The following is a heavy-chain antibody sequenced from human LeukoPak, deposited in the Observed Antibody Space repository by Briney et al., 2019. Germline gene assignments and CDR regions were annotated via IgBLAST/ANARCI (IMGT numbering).Heavy chain of an antibody. V-gene: IGHV4-34*01. Sequence: SETLSLTCTVSGGSISSYYWSWIRQPPGKGLEWIGEINHSGSTNYNPSLKSRVTISVDTSKNQFSLKLSSVTAADTAVYYCARMRRITMIVVVIYSNAFDIWGQGTMVTVSS. D-gene: IGHD3-22*01. J-gene: IGHJ3*02. CDR2: INHSGST. CDR3: ARMRRITMIVVVIYSNAFDI. CDR1: GGSISSYY.